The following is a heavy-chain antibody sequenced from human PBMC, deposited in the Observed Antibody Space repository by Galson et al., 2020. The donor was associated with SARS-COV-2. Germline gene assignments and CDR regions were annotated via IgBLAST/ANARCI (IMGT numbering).Heavy chain of an antibody. Sequence: GGSLRLSCAASGFTFSSYWMSWVRQAPGKGLEWVANIKQDGSEKYYVDSVKGRFTISRDNAKNSLYLQMNSLRAEDTAVYYCARMAWGYYDSRGDYYVEYYFDYGGQGTLVTVSS. CDR1: GFTFSSYW. CDR3: ARMAWGYYDSRGDYYVEYYFDY. J-gene: IGHJ4*02. D-gene: IGHD3-22*01. V-gene: IGHV3-7*01. CDR2: IKQDGSEK.